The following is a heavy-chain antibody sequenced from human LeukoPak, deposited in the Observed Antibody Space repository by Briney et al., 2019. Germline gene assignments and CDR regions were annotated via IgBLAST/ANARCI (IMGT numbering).Heavy chain of an antibody. J-gene: IGHJ4*02. CDR3: AGGRDRSQLYFDS. CDR2: IDSDGSRI. D-gene: IGHD5-24*01. Sequence: GGSLRLSCEASGFTFSSYWMHWVRQAPGKGLEWVSCIDSDGSRISYADSVKGRLTISRDNAKNTLYLQMNSLRAEDTAMYYCAGGRDRSQLYFDSWGQGTLVTVSS. CDR1: GFTFSSYW. V-gene: IGHV3-74*01.